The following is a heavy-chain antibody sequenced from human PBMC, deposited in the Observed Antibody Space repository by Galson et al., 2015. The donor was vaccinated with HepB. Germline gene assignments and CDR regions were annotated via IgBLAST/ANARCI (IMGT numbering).Heavy chain of an antibody. V-gene: IGHV3-7*03. D-gene: IGHD3-10*01. Sequence: SLRLSCAASGFTFSSYWMSWVRQAPGKGLEWVANIKQDGSEKYYVDSVKGRFTISRDNAKNSLYLQMNSLRAEDTAVYYCARGNRPRVILWFGEEDYYGMDVWGQGTTVTVSS. J-gene: IGHJ6*02. CDR1: GFTFSSYW. CDR2: IKQDGSEK. CDR3: ARGNRPRVILWFGEEDYYGMDV.